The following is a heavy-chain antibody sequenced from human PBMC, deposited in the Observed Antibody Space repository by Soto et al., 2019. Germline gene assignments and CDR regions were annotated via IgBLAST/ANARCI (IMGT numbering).Heavy chain of an antibody. Sequence: SETLSLTCAVYGGSFSGYYWTWIRQPPGTGLEWIGEIYHIGSTNYNPSLKSRVTISLDTSKNQFSLKLTSLTAADTAVYYCARDKITGLFDYWGQGTLVTVSS. CDR2: IYHIGST. CDR1: GGSFSGYY. D-gene: IGHD2-8*02. J-gene: IGHJ4*02. CDR3: ARDKITGLFDY. V-gene: IGHV4-34*01.